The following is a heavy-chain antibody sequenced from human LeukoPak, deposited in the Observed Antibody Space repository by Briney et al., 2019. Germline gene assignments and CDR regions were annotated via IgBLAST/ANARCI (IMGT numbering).Heavy chain of an antibody. CDR2: IYPRDGST. V-gene: IGHV1-46*01. CDR3: ARESAAPGGVANYLDY. J-gene: IGHJ4*02. CDR1: GYTFTSNY. D-gene: IGHD2-8*02. Sequence: ASVKVSCKASGYTFTSNYIHWVRQAPGQGLEWMGMIYPRDGSTSYAQKFQGRVTMTRDTSTSTVYMELSSLRSEDTAVYYCARESAAPGGVANYLDYWGQGTLVTVSS.